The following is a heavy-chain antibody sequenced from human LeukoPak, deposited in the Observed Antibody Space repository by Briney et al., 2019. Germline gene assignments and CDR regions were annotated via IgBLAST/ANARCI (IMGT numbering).Heavy chain of an antibody. V-gene: IGHV3-30*03. CDR3: ARSSQYSGSSLGAFDI. CDR1: GFTFSSYG. D-gene: IGHD1-26*01. J-gene: IGHJ3*02. CDR2: ISYDGSNK. Sequence: GGSLRLSCAASGFTFSSYGMHWVRQAPGKGLEWVAVISYDGSNKYYADSVKGRFTISRDNAKNSLYLQMNSLRAEDTAVYYCARSSQYSGSSLGAFDIWGQGTMVTVSS.